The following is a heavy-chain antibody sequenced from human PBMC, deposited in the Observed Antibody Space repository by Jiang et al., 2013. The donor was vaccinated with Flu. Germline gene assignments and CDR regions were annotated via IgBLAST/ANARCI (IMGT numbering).Heavy chain of an antibody. CDR1: GDSVASNTAT. J-gene: IGHJ6*02. D-gene: IGHD6-19*01. CDR3: ARDTAVAGNYYYYYGMDV. V-gene: IGHV6-1*01. Sequence: SQTLSLTCAISGDSVASNTATWNWIRQSPSRGLEWLGRTYYRSKWYEDYAISVESRITIDPDTSKNQFSLQLNSVTPEDTAVYYCARDTAVAGNYYYYYGMDVWGQGTTVTVSS. CDR2: TYYRSKWYE.